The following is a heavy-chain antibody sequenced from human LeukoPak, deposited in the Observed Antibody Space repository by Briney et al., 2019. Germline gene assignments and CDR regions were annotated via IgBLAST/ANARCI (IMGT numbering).Heavy chain of an antibody. V-gene: IGHV4-34*01. CDR1: GGSFSGYY. CDR3: ARPRGYFDL. J-gene: IGHJ2*01. Sequence: SESLSLTCAVYGGSFSGYYWSWIRQPPGKGLEWIGEINHSGSTNYNPSLKSRVTISVDTSKNQFSLKLSSVTAADTAVYYCARPRGYFDLWGRGTLVTVSS. CDR2: INHSGST.